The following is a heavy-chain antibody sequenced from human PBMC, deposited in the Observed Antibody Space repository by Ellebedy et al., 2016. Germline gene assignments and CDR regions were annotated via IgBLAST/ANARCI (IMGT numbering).Heavy chain of an antibody. Sequence: ETLSLTCAASGFTFSSYWMSWVRQAPGKGLEWVANIKQDGSEKYYVDSVKGRFTISIDNSKNTLYLQMNSLRAEDTAVYYCATGSGGSCFYYWGQGTLVTVSS. CDR3: ATGSGGSCFYY. D-gene: IGHD2-15*01. V-gene: IGHV3-7*05. CDR1: GFTFSSYW. J-gene: IGHJ4*02. CDR2: IKQDGSEK.